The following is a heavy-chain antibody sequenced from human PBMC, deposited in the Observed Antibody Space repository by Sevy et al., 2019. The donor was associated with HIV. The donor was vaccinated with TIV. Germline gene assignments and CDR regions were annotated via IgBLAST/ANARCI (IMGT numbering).Heavy chain of an antibody. CDR2: IKQDGSEK. CDR1: GFTFSSYW. V-gene: IGHV3-7*01. CDR3: ARQSGILDVDTAMPDAFDI. J-gene: IGHJ3*02. D-gene: IGHD5-18*01. Sequence: GGSLRLSCAASGFTFSSYWMSWVRQAPGKGLEWVANIKQDGSEKYYVDSVKGRFSISGDNAKNSLYLQTNSLRVEDTAMYYCARQSGILDVDTAMPDAFDIWGQGTMVTVS.